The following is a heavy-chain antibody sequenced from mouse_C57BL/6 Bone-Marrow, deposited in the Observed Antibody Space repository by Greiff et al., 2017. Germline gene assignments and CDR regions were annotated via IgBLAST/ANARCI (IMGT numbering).Heavy chain of an antibody. CDR3: ARGRDY. V-gene: IGHV5-4*01. CDR2: ISDGGSYT. J-gene: IGHJ2*01. CDR1: GFTFSSYA. Sequence: EVHLVESGGGLVKPGGSLKLSCAVSGFTFSSYAMSWVRQTPEKRLEWVATISDGGSYTYYPDNVQGRFTISRDNAKNNLYLQMSHLKSEDTAMYYCARGRDYWGQGTTLTVSS.